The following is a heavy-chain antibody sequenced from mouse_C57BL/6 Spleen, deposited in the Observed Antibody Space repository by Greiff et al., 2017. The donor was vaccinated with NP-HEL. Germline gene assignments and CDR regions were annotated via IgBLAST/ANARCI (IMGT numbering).Heavy chain of an antibody. V-gene: IGHV1-81*01. CDR3: ARDWDWYFDV. J-gene: IGHJ1*03. CDR1: GYTFTSYG. CDR2: IYPRSGNT. Sequence: VQLQQSGAELARPGASVKLSCKASGYTFTSYGISWVKQRTGQGLEWIGEIYPRSGNTYYNEKFKGKATLTADKSSSTAYMELRSLKSEDSAVFFCARDWDWYFDVWGTGTTVTVSS. D-gene: IGHD4-1*01.